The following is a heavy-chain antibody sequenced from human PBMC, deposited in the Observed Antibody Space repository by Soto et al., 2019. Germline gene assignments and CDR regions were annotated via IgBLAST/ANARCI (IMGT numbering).Heavy chain of an antibody. J-gene: IGHJ3*02. D-gene: IGHD6-13*01. CDR1: GYSFTSYW. V-gene: IGHV5-51*01. Sequence: PGESLKIFCKGSGYSFTSYWIGWVRQMPGKGLEWMGIIYPGDSDTRYSPSFQGQVTISADKSISTAYLQWSSLKASDTAMYYCARPQRYSSSPFDAFDIWGQGTMVTVSS. CDR2: IYPGDSDT. CDR3: ARPQRYSSSPFDAFDI.